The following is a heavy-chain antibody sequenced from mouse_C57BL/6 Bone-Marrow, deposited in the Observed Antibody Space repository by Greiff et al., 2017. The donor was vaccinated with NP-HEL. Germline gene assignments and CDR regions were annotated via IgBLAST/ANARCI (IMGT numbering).Heavy chain of an antibody. CDR3: APLYDDSSYVGWYFDV. D-gene: IGHD1-1*01. CDR1: GYTFTDYN. CDR2: INPNNGGT. Sequence: EVQLQQSGPELVKPGASVKMSCKASGYTFTDYNMHWVKQSHGKSLEWIGYINPNNGGTSYNQKFKGKATLTVNKSSSTAYMELRSLTSEDSAVYYCAPLYDDSSYVGWYFDVWGTGTTVTVSS. J-gene: IGHJ1*03. V-gene: IGHV1-22*01.